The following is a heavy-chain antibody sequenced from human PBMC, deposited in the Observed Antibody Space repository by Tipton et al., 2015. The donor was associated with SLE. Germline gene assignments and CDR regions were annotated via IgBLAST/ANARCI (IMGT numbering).Heavy chain of an antibody. J-gene: IGHJ5*02. CDR3: ARVLRAIGDRFDP. Sequence: TLSLTCTVSGGSISSGFYYWSWSRQPAGKGLEWIGRIYVSGSTNYNPSLKSRVTMSVDVSKNQFSLKLSSVTAAATAVYYCARVLRAIGDRFDPWGQGALVTVSS. D-gene: IGHD3-16*01. V-gene: IGHV4-61*02. CDR2: IYVSGST. CDR1: GGSISSGFYY.